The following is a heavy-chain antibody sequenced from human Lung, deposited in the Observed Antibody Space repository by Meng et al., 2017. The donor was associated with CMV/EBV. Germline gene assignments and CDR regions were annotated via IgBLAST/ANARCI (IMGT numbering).Heavy chain of an antibody. CDR2: ISSSSSTI. J-gene: IGHJ6*02. D-gene: IGHD3-3*01. CDR1: GFTFSSYS. V-gene: IGHV3-48*04. Sequence: ESXKISXAASGFTFSSYSMNWVRQAPGKGLEWVSYISSSSSTIYYADSVKGRFTISRDNAKNSLYLQMNSLRAEDTAVYYCARGLRYYDFWSGSDIYGMDVWGRGTTVTVSS. CDR3: ARGLRYYDFWSGSDIYGMDV.